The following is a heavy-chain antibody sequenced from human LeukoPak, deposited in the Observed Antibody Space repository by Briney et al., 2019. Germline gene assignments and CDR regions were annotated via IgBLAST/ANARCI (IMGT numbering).Heavy chain of an antibody. V-gene: IGHV3-23*01. CDR3: AKDQSRARTGDPKSGFDY. J-gene: IGHJ4*02. CDR2: ISGSGGST. D-gene: IGHD7-27*01. CDR1: GFTFSSYA. Sequence: PGGSLRLSCAASGFTFSSYAMSWVRQAPGKGLEWVSAISGSGGSTYYADSVKGRFTISRDNSKNTLYLQMNSLRAEDTAVYYCAKDQSRARTGDPKSGFDYWGQGTLVTVSS.